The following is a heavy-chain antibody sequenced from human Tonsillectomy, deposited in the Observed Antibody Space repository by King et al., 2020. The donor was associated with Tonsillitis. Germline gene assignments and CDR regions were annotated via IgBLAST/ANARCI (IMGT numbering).Heavy chain of an antibody. CDR2: IYHTGST. Sequence: QLQESGSGLVKPSQTLSLTCAVSGGSISSDDYTWSWIRQPPGRGLEWIGYIYHTGSTFYNPSLKSRVTISLDTSNNQFSLRLTSVTAADTAVYYCAWVTFWSGYSVYWGQGILVTVSP. CDR1: GGSISSDDYT. D-gene: IGHD3-3*01. J-gene: IGHJ4*02. CDR3: AWVTFWSGYSVY. V-gene: IGHV4-30-2*01.